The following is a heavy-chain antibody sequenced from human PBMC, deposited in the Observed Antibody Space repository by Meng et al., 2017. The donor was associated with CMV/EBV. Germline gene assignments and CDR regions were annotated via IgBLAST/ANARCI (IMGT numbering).Heavy chain of an antibody. V-gene: IGHV4-34*01. J-gene: IGHJ4*02. Sequence: VQFQQWGAGLLMPSEHLSLTCAVYGGSFSGYYWSWIRQPPGKGLEWIGEINHSGSTNYNPSLKSRVTISVDTSKNQFSLKLSSVTAADTAVYYCARVWDSGWDYWGQGTLVTVSS. CDR2: INHSGST. D-gene: IGHD3-22*01. CDR1: GGSFSGYY. CDR3: ARVWDSGWDY.